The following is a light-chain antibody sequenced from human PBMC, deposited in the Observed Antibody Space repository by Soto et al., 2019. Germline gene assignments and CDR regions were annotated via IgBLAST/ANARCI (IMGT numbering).Light chain of an antibody. V-gene: IGKV3D-15*01. Sequence: TQSPSNLSASVGDRVTITCRASQSVSSNLAWYQQKPGQAPRLLIYGASAWATGISARFSGSGSGTEFTLTISSLQSEDFAVYYCQQYNKWPITFGQGARLEIK. J-gene: IGKJ5*01. CDR3: QQYNKWPIT. CDR2: GAS. CDR1: QSVSSN.